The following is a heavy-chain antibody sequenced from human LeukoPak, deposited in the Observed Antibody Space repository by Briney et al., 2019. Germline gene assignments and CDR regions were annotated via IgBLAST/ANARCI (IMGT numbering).Heavy chain of an antibody. D-gene: IGHD3-3*01. V-gene: IGHV3-23*01. Sequence: QTGGSLRLSCAASGFTFSSYAMSWVRQAPGKGLEWVSVISGSGGSTYYADSVKGRFTISRDNSKNTLYLQMNSLRAEDTAVYYCAKDITIFGPGGYWGQGTLVTVSS. CDR2: ISGSGGST. CDR1: GFTFSSYA. CDR3: AKDITIFGPGGY. J-gene: IGHJ4*02.